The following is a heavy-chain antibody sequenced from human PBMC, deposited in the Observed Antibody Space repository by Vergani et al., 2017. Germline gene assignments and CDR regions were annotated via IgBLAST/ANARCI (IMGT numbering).Heavy chain of an antibody. CDR2: VYTSGMT. D-gene: IGHD6-13*01. CDR1: GGSINTGAYY. CDR3: ARGVAAAGTHFDY. J-gene: IGHJ4*02. Sequence: QVQLQESGPRLVRPSQTLSLTCTVSGGSINTGAYYWSWIRQPAGKGLEWIGRVYTSGMTNYNPSLKSRVTMSEDTSKNQFSLKLSSVTAADTAVYYCARGVAAAGTHFDYWGQGTLVTVSS. V-gene: IGHV4-61*02.